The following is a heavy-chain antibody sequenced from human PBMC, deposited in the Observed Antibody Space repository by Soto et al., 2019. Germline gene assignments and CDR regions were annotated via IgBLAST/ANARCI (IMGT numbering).Heavy chain of an antibody. CDR1: GYIFTGHF. CDR2: INPKTGDT. D-gene: IGHD6-19*01. J-gene: IGHJ3*02. Sequence: QVQLVQSGAEVKKPGASMKVSCKASGYIFTGHFMHWVRLAPGQGLEWMGWINPKTGDTGYAQKFQGRDTLTRDTSINTAYMDLNGLRSDDTAVYYCVRGVSMTVAATLKTPFDIWGQGTMVTVSS. V-gene: IGHV1-2*02. CDR3: VRGVSMTVAATLKTPFDI.